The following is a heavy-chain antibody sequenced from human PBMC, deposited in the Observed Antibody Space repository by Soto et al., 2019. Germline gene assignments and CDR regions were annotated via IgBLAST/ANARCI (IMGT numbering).Heavy chain of an antibody. J-gene: IGHJ4*02. CDR2: INHSGST. CDR3: ARRVGLLNYFDY. Sequence: SETQSLTCTVSGGSISSYYWSWIRQPPGKGLEWIGEINHSGSTNYNPPLKSRVTISVDTSKNQFSLKLSSVTAADTAVYYCARRVGLLNYFDYWGQGTLVTVSS. V-gene: IGHV4-34*01. CDR1: GGSISSYY. D-gene: IGHD1-26*01.